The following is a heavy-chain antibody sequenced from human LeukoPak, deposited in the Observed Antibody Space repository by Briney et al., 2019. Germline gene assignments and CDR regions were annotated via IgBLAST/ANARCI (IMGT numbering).Heavy chain of an antibody. J-gene: IGHJ6*03. D-gene: IGHD3-16*01. CDR2: IYYSGST. V-gene: IGHV4-39*07. CDR3: EVMSKYYYYYMDV. Sequence: KPSETLSLTCTVSGGSISSSSYYWGWIRQPPGKGLEWIGSIYYSGSTYYNPSLKSRVTISVDTSKNQFSLKLSSVTAADTAVYYCEVMSKYYYYYMDVWGKGTTVTVSS. CDR1: GGSISSSSYY.